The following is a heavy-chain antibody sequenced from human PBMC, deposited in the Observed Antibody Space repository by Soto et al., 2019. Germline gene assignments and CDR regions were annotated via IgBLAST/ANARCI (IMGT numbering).Heavy chain of an antibody. CDR2: IWYDGSNK. CDR1: GFTFSSYG. D-gene: IGHD4-17*01. V-gene: IGHV3-33*01. Sequence: QVQLVESGGGVVQPGRSLRLSCAASGFTFSSYGMHWVRQAPGKGLEWVAVIWYDGSNKYYADSVKGRFTISRDNSKNTLYVQMNSLRAEDTAVYYCARDGANYGFDYWGQGTLVTVSS. CDR3: ARDGANYGFDY. J-gene: IGHJ4*02.